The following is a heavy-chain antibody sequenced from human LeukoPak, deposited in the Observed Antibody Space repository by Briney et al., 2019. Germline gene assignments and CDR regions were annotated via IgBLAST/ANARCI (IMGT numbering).Heavy chain of an antibody. J-gene: IGHJ4*02. D-gene: IGHD3-9*01. CDR3: ASSYDILTGYSNPPFDY. CDR2: INHSGST. V-gene: IGHV4-34*01. Sequence: PSETLSLTCAVYGGSFSGYYWSWIRQPPGKGLEWIGEINHSGSTNYNPSLKSRVTISVDTSKNQFSLKLSSVTAADTAVYYCASSYDILTGYSNPPFDYWGQGTLVTVSS. CDR1: GGSFSGYY.